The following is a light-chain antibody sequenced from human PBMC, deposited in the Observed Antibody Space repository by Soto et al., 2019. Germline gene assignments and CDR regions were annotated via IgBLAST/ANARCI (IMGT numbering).Light chain of an antibody. CDR2: DVS. CDR1: SSDVGAFDY. CDR3: SSYTSSRTLV. V-gene: IGLV2-14*03. J-gene: IGLJ2*01. Sequence: QSVLTQPASVSGSPGQSITISCTGTSSDVGAFDYVSWYQHSPGNAPKLMIYDVSNRPPGVSSRFSGSKSGNTASLTISGLQAEDETFYYCSSYTSSRTLVFGGGTKVTVL.